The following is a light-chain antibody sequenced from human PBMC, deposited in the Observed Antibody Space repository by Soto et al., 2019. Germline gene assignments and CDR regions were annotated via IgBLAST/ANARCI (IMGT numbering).Light chain of an antibody. Sequence: VLTQSPGTLSLSPGERATLSCRASQSVDRSDIAWYQQKPGQAPRLLIYGASSRATGIPDRFSGSGSGTDFTLTISRLEPEDFVVYYCQQYGSSFPTFGQGTKVDIK. V-gene: IGKV3-20*01. CDR3: QQYGSSFPT. CDR1: QSVDRSD. J-gene: IGKJ1*01. CDR2: GAS.